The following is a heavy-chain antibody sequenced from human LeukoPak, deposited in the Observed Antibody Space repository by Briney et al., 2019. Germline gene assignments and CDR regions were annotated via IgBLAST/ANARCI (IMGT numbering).Heavy chain of an antibody. CDR3: ARAGQGYCTSASCFLSLDY. Sequence: SETLSLTCAVSGGSGGSISSSNYWSWVRQPPGKGLEWIGEIYHSGRTNSNPSLKSRVTISVDKSKNQFSLRLNSVTAADTAVYYCARAGQGYCTSASCFLSLDYWGQGTLVTVSS. J-gene: IGHJ4*02. CDR1: GGSGGSISSSNY. D-gene: IGHD2-2*01. CDR2: IYHSGRT. V-gene: IGHV4-4*02.